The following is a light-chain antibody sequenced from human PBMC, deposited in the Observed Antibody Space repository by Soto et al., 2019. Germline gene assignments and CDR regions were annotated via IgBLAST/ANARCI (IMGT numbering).Light chain of an antibody. CDR1: SSDVGGYNY. CDR3: SSYAGSNSYVV. CDR2: EVS. V-gene: IGLV2-8*01. Sequence: QSALTQPASVSGSPGQSITISCTGTSSDVGGYNYVSWYQQHPGKAPKLMIYEVSKRPSGVPDRFSGSKSGNTASLTVSGLQAEDEADYYCSSYAGSNSYVVFGGGTKVTVL. J-gene: IGLJ2*01.